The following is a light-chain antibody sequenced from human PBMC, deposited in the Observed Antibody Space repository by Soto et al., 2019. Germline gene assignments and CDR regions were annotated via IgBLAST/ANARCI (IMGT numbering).Light chain of an antibody. CDR1: QSVSSSY. CDR3: QQYGNSPTWT. J-gene: IGKJ1*01. Sequence: EIVLTQSPGTLSLSPGERATLSCRASQSVSSSYLAWYQQKPGQAPRLLIYGASSRATGIPDRFSGSGSGTDFTITISRLEPKDFAVNYCQQYGNSPTWTFGQGTKVEIK. CDR2: GAS. V-gene: IGKV3-20*01.